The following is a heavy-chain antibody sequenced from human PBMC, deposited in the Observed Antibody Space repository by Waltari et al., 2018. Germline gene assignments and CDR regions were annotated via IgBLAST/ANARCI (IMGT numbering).Heavy chain of an antibody. V-gene: IGHV4-59*01. CDR1: GGSISGFY. J-gene: IGHJ5*02. CDR3: ARGGGGDWEWFDP. CDR2: IYYTGST. D-gene: IGHD2-21*02. Sequence: QVQLQESGPSLLKPSETLSLICTVSGGSISGFYWSWVRPPPGKVLDWIGYIYYTGSTNFNPSLKSRVTMSVDTSKNQFSLKLSSVTAADTAFYYCARGGGGDWEWFDPWGQGTLVTVSS.